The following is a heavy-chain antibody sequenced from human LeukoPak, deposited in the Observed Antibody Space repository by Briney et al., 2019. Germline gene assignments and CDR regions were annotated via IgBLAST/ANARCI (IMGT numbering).Heavy chain of an antibody. V-gene: IGHV3-7*01. CDR1: GFTFSSYW. J-gene: IGHJ6*03. CDR2: IKQDGSEK. CDR3: ARGLRYYYYYMDV. Sequence: GGSLRLSCAASGFTFSSYWMSWVRQAPGKGLERVANIKQDGSEKYYVDSVKGRFTISRDNAKNSLYLQMNSLRAEDTAVYYCARGLRYYYYYMDVWGKGTTVTVSS.